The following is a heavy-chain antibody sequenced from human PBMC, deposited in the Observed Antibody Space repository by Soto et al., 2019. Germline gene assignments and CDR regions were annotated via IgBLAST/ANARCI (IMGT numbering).Heavy chain of an antibody. CDR3: ARAYYDFWSGYWPAYYGMDV. J-gene: IGHJ6*02. D-gene: IGHD3-3*01. Sequence: GASVKVSCKSSGYAFTGYGITWVRQAPGQGLEWLGWISGYSGDTNYAQNFQGRVSVTTDTSTSTAYMELSSLRSEDTAMYYCARAYYDFWSGYWPAYYGMDVWGQGTTVTVSS. CDR2: ISGYSGDT. V-gene: IGHV1-18*01. CDR1: GYAFTGYG.